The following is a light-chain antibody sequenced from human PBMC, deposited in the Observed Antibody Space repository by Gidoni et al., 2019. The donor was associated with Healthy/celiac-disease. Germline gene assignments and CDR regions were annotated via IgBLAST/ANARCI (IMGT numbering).Light chain of an antibody. V-gene: IGKV4-1*01. CDR1: QSVLYSYNNKNY. Sequence: DIVMTQSPDSLAVSPGERATIYCKSSQSVLYSYNNKNYLAWYQQKPGQPPKLLIYWASTRESGVPDRFSGSGSGKDFTLNISSLQAEDVAVYYCQQYYSTRTFGQGTKVEIK. CDR2: WAS. CDR3: QQYYSTRT. J-gene: IGKJ1*01.